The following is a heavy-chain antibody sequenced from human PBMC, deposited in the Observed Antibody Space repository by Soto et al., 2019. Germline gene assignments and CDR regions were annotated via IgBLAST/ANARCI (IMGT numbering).Heavy chain of an antibody. CDR2: IFYNGST. V-gene: IGHV4-59*11. Sequence: PSLTLPLTRLVSGDPIRDHYWNWIRQPPGKGLEWIGHIFYNGSTNYNPSLKSRVTISVDTSANQFSLKLTSVTAADTATYYCAREGYSYGPDYYYYYLDVWGNGTTVTVSS. J-gene: IGHJ6*03. CDR1: GDPIRDHY. D-gene: IGHD5-18*01. CDR3: AREGYSYGPDYYYYYLDV.